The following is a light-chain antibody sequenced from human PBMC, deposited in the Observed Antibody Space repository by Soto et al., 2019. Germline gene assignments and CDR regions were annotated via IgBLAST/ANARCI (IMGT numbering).Light chain of an antibody. J-gene: IGKJ1*01. V-gene: IGKV3-20*01. Sequence: EIVLTQSPGTLSLSPWARATLSCRASQSVSRNFLAWYRQKPGQAPRLLIYGASNRATDTPDRFSGSGSGADFSLTISRREPEDFAVYYCQQYGSSPWTFGQGTKVDIK. CDR3: QQYGSSPWT. CDR1: QSVSRNF. CDR2: GAS.